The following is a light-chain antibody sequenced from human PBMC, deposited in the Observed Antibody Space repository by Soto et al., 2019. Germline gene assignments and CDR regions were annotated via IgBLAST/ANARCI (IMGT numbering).Light chain of an antibody. Sequence: EIVMTQSPATLSVSPGERATLSCRASQSVNSNLAWYQQQPGQAPRLLISGASTRASGVPARFSAGGSGTEFTLTISSLQSEDFAVYYCQQYYNWPPYTFGQGTKLEI. J-gene: IGKJ2*01. V-gene: IGKV3-15*01. CDR1: QSVNSN. CDR3: QQYYNWPPYT. CDR2: GAS.